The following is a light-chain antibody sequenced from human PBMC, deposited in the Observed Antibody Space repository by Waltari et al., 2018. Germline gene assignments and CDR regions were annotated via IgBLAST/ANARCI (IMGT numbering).Light chain of an antibody. CDR2: DAS. V-gene: IGKV3-11*01. Sequence: EIVLTQSPATLSLSPGERATLSCRASHSVSTSLAWYQQTPGQSPRLLIYDASSGAPGIPARFSGSGSGTDFTLTISTLEPEDFAVYYCQQGTIWPPGITFGPGTRVDIK. CDR3: QQGTIWPPGIT. CDR1: HSVSTS. J-gene: IGKJ3*01.